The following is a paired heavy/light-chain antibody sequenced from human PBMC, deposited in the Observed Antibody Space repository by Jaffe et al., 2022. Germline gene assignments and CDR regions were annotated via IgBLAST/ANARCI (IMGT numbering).Heavy chain of an antibody. V-gene: IGHV3-49*04. Sequence: EVQLVESGGGLVQPGRSLRLSCTASGFTFGDYAMSWVRQAPGKGLEWVGFIRSKAYGGTTEYAASVKGRFTISRDDSKSIAYLQMNSLKTEDTAVYYCTSSLRPLLWFGELLWSDYWGQGTLVTVSS. D-gene: IGHD3-10*01. J-gene: IGHJ4*02. CDR3: TSSLRPLLWFGELLWSDY. CDR2: IRSKAYGGTT. CDR1: GFTFGDYA.
Light chain of an antibody. V-gene: IGKV1-33*01. CDR1: QDISNY. J-gene: IGKJ3*01. CDR3: QQYDNLCA. CDR2: DAS. Sequence: DIQMTQSPSSLSASVGDRVTITCQASQDISNYLNWYQQKPGKAPKLLIYDASNLETGVPSRFSGSGSGTDFTFTISSLQPEDIATYYCQQYDNLCAFGPGTKVDIK.